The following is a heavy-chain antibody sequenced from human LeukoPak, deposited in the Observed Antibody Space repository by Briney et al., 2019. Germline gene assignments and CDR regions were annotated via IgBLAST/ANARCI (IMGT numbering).Heavy chain of an antibody. CDR3: ARTLGGQLNWFDP. CDR2: INHSGST. J-gene: IGHJ5*02. D-gene: IGHD3-16*01. Sequence: SETLSLTCAVYGGSFSDYYWSWIRQSPGKGLEWIGEINHSGSTNYNPSLKSRVTISVDTSKNQFSLKLSSVTAADTAVYYCARTLGGQLNWFDPWGQGTLVTVSS. CDR1: GGSFSDYY. V-gene: IGHV4-34*01.